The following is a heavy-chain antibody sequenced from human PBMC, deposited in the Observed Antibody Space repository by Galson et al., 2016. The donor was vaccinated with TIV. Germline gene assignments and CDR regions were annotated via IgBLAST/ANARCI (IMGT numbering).Heavy chain of an antibody. CDR1: GLTASSNY. J-gene: IGHJ6*02. CDR2: LSAGDTT. Sequence: SLRLSCAASGLTASSNYMTWVRQAPGKGLEWVSLLSAGDTTSYADSVRGRFTFSRDDSKNTVYLQMDSLRPEDTAVYYCARDRRHCGNECYLYYYYGMDVWGQGTTVTVSS. D-gene: IGHD2-21*01. V-gene: IGHV3-66*02. CDR3: ARDRRHCGNECYLYYYYGMDV.